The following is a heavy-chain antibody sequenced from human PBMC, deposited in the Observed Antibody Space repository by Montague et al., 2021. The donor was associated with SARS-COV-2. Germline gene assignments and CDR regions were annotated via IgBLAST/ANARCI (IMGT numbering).Heavy chain of an antibody. V-gene: IGHV4-4*02. Sequence: SETLSLTCRVSGDSISTSTWWTCVRQTPGKGLEWIGKIFHSGTINYNPPLKSRVSISVDKSNNLFSLMLSSLIAADTAVYYCATLSRRTAAGTRDYFGLDVWGQGTTVVVSS. CDR2: IFHSGTI. D-gene: IGHD6-13*01. J-gene: IGHJ6*02. CDR3: ATLSRRTAAGTRDYFGLDV. CDR1: GDSISTSTW.